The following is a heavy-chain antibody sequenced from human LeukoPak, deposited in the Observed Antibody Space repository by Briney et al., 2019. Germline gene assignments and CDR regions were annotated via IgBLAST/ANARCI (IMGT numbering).Heavy chain of an antibody. D-gene: IGHD6-19*01. CDR2: MNPNSGDT. V-gene: IGHV1-8*01. CDR3: ARTMYISGWYDYYYMDV. J-gene: IGHJ6*03. CDR1: GYTFTSYD. Sequence: ASVKVSCKASGYTFTSYDINWVRQATGRGLEWMGWMNPNSGDTGYAQKFQGRVTMTRNTSISTAYMELSSLRSEDTAVYYCARTMYISGWYDYYYMDVWGKGTTVTVSS.